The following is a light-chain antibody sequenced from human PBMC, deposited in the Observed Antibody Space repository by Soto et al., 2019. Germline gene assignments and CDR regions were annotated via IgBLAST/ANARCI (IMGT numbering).Light chain of an antibody. CDR1: ESVGTN. CDR2: SVA. CDR3: HQYGSSLPVT. Sequence: EIVLTQSPATLSLSPGERATLSCRASESVGTNLAWYQQKPGQAPRLLIYSVASRATGIPDRFRGSGSGTDFTLTISSLEPEDFAVYYCHQYGSSLPVTFGQGTRLEIK. J-gene: IGKJ5*01. V-gene: IGKV3-20*01.